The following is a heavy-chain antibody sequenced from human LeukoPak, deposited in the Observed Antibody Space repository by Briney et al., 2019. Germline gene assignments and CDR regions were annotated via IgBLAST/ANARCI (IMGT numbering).Heavy chain of an antibody. V-gene: IGHV1-18*01. D-gene: IGHD6-19*01. CDR1: GYTFTSYG. Sequence: GASVKVSCKASGYTFTSYGISWVRQAPGQGLEWMGWISAYNGNTNYAQKLQGRVTMTTDTSTSTAYMELRSLRSDDTAVYYCARDRVAVAGLGGTNWFDPWGQGTLVTVSS. J-gene: IGHJ5*02. CDR2: ISAYNGNT. CDR3: ARDRVAVAGLGGTNWFDP.